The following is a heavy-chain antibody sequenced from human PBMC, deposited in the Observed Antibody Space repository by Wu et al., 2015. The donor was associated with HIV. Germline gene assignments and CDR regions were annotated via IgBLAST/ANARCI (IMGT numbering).Heavy chain of an antibody. CDR2: INPASGST. J-gene: IGHJ3*02. CDR3: ARDELFRVDDAFDM. V-gene: IGHV1-2*02. Sequence: QVQLVQSGAEVRKPGASVKVSCTASGYTFTGYYMHWVRQAPGRGPEWMGWINPASGSTIYAENFEGRVIVTRDTSINTAYMELSGLRSDDTAIYYCARDELFRVDDAFDMWGQGTLVTVSS. D-gene: IGHD2-15*01. CDR1: GYTFTGYY.